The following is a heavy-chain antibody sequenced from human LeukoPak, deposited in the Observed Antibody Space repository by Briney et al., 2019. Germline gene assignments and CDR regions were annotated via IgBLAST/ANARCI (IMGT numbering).Heavy chain of an antibody. CDR3: ARDGNFDY. V-gene: IGHV1-2*02. CDR1: GYTFTDYY. Sequence: ASVKVSCKATGYTFTDYYMHWVRQAPGQGLEWMGWINPNSGGTNYVQKFQGRVTMTRDTSISTVYMELTRLRSDDTAFYYCARDGNFDYWGQGTLVTVSS. CDR2: INPNSGGT. J-gene: IGHJ4*02. D-gene: IGHD1-14*01.